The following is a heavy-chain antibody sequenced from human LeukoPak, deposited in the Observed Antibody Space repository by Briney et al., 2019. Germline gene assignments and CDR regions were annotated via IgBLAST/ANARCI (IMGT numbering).Heavy chain of an antibody. CDR1: GGSFSGYY. J-gene: IGHJ4*02. CDR2: INHSGST. D-gene: IGHD3-10*01. CDR3: AREGRLYYFDY. V-gene: IGHV4-34*01. Sequence: SETLSLTCAVYGGSFSGYYWSWIRQPPGKGLEWVGEINHSGSTNYNPSLKSRVTISVDTSKNQFSLKLSSVTAADAAVYYCAREGRLYYFDYWGQGTLVTVSS.